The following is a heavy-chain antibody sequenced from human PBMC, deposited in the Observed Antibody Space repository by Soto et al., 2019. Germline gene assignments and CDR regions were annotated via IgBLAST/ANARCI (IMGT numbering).Heavy chain of an antibody. J-gene: IGHJ4*02. V-gene: IGHV1-3*04. CDR2: INTGNGNT. CDR1: GYTFKNYA. D-gene: IGHD3-10*01. CDR3: ARSVVVRGVFTLDY. Sequence: QVQLVQSGAEVKKPGASVKVSCKTSGYTFKNYAMHWVRQAPGQSLEWMGWINTGNGNTKYSQKFQGRVNITRDTSASTGYMELSSLRSENTAVYYCARSVVVRGVFTLDYWGQGTLVTVSS.